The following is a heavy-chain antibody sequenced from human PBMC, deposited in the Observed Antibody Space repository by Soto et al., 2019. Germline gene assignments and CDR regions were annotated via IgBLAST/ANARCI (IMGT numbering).Heavy chain of an antibody. CDR2: ISYDGSNK. Sequence: GGSLRLSCAASGFTFSSYGMHWVRQAPGKGLEWVAVISYDGSNKYYADSVKGRFTISRDNSKNTLYLQMNSLRAEDTAVYYCAKDRRLRHWELTGLMDDYWGQGTLVTVSS. V-gene: IGHV3-30*18. D-gene: IGHD1-26*01. J-gene: IGHJ4*02. CDR3: AKDRRLRHWELTGLMDDY. CDR1: GFTFSSYG.